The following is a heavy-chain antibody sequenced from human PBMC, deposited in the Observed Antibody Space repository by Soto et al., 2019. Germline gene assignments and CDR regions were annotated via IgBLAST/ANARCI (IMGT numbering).Heavy chain of an antibody. CDR1: GGSISSGGYY. D-gene: IGHD3-10*01. CDR2: IYYSGST. Sequence: SETLSLTCTVSGGSISSGGYYWSWIRQHPGKGLEWIGYIYYSGSTYYNPSLKSRVTISVDTSKNQFSLKLSSVTAADTAVYYCARDKGITMVRGVIMDVWGKGTTVTVSS. J-gene: IGHJ6*03. CDR3: ARDKGITMVRGVIMDV. V-gene: IGHV4-31*03.